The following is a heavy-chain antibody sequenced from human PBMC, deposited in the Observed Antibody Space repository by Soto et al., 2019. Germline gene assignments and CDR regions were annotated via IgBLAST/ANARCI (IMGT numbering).Heavy chain of an antibody. D-gene: IGHD4-17*01. CDR3: ARGHDDYDAFDV. V-gene: IGHV3-33*01. Sequence: QVQLVESGGGVVQPGRSLRLSCTASGFSFNSYGVHWVRQAPGKGLEWVSAIWYDGSHKINTNSVKGRFTISRDNSKNMVYLQMNSLRAEDTALYYCARGHDDYDAFDVWGQGTMVTVSS. CDR2: IWYDGSHK. J-gene: IGHJ3*01. CDR1: GFSFNSYG.